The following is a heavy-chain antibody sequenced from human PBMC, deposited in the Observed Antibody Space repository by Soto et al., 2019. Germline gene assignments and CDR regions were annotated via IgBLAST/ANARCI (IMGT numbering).Heavy chain of an antibody. CDR3: ARYTATTPIDY. D-gene: IGHD4-17*01. J-gene: IGHJ4*02. CDR1: GFTFSSYA. V-gene: IGHV3-23*01. CDR2: ISRNGDTT. Sequence: GGSLRLSCAASGFTFSSYAMTWVRQAPGKGLEWVSVISRNGDTTNYADSVKGRFTISRDTSKNTLYLQMNSVRAEDTAVYYCARYTATTPIDYWGQGTLVTAPQ.